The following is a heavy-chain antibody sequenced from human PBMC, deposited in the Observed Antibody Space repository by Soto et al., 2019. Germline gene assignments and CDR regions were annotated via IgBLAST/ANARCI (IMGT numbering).Heavy chain of an antibody. CDR3: ARLDGDYGVGYYYMDV. V-gene: IGHV3-33*01. Sequence: PGGSLRLSCAATGFTFSSYGMHWVRQAPGKGLEWVAVIWYDGSNKYYADSVKGRFTISRDNSKNTLYLQMNSLRAEDTAVYYCARLDGDYGVGYYYMDVWGKGTTLTVSS. D-gene: IGHD4-17*01. CDR2: IWYDGSNK. CDR1: GFTFSSYG. J-gene: IGHJ6*03.